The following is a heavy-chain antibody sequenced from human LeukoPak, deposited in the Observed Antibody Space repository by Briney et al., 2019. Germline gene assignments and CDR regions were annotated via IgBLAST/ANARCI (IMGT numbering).Heavy chain of an antibody. CDR3: ARGGSGYALNWFDP. V-gene: IGHV4-59*01. CDR2: ITYSWST. Sequence: SETLSLTCTVSGGSIGSYYWSWIRQPPGKGLEWIGHITYSWSTNYNPSLKSRVTISVDTSKNQFSLKLSSVTAADTAVYYCARGGSGYALNWFDPWGQGTLVTVSS. D-gene: IGHD5-12*01. J-gene: IGHJ5*02. CDR1: GGSIGSYY.